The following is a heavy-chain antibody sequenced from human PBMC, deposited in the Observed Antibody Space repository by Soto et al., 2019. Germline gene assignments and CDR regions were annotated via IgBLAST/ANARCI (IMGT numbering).Heavy chain of an antibody. CDR3: ARDRERDAGYEDD. CDR2: ISGRDGST. CDR1: GFSFSSYA. Sequence: EVQLLESGGGLVQPGGSLRLSCVASGFSFSSYAMNWVRQAPGKGLEWVSVISGRDGSTYYADSVKGRFTISRDNSKNTRYLQMNSLRAEDTDVYYCARDRERDAGYEDDWGQGTLVTVSS. J-gene: IGHJ4*02. D-gene: IGHD1-1*01. V-gene: IGHV3-23*01.